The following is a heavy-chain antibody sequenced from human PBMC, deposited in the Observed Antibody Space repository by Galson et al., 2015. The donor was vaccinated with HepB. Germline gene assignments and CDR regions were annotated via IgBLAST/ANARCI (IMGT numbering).Heavy chain of an antibody. CDR1: RYTFTSYY. D-gene: IGHD1-26*01. CDR2: INPSGGST. Sequence: SVKVSCKASRYTFTSYYMHWVRQAPGQGLEWMGIINPSGGSTSYAQKFQGRVTMTRDTSTSTVYMELSSLRSEDTAVYYCARVWERGRGWFDPWGQGTLVTVSS. J-gene: IGHJ5*02. CDR3: ARVWERGRGWFDP. V-gene: IGHV1-46*01.